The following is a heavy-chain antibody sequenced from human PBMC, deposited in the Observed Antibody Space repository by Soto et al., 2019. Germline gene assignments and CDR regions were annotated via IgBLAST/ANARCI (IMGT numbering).Heavy chain of an antibody. V-gene: IGHV1-18*01. CDR1: GYTFTSYG. J-gene: IGHJ5*02. Sequence: QVQLVQSGAEVKKPGASVKVSCKASGYTFTSYGISWVRQAPGQGLAWMGWISAYNGNTNYAQKLQGRITMTTDTSPSTAYMELRSLRSDDTAVYYCARAGAAPILGSHWFDPLGQGTLVTVSS. CDR2: ISAYNGNT. CDR3: ARAGAAPILGSHWFDP. D-gene: IGHD3-10*01.